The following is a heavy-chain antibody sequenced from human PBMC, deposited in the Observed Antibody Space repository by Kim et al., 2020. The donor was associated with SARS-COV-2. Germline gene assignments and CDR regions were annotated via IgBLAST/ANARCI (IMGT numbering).Heavy chain of an antibody. D-gene: IGHD2-2*01. J-gene: IGHJ5*02. V-gene: IGHV1-69*04. Sequence: SVKVSCKASGGTFSSYTISWVRQAPGQGLEWMGRIIPILGIANYAQKFQGRVTITADKSTSTAYMELSSLRSEDTAVYYCARDLYRKYCSSTSCYAPYNWFDPCGQGTLVTVSS. CDR3: ARDLYRKYCSSTSCYAPYNWFDP. CDR2: IIPILGIA. CDR1: GGTFSSYT.